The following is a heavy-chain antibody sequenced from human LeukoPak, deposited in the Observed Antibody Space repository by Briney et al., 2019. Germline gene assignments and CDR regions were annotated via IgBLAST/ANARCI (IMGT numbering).Heavy chain of an antibody. V-gene: IGHV3-21*01. J-gene: IGHJ4*02. Sequence: GGSLRLSCAASGFTFSSYSMNWVRQAPGKGLEWVSSISSSSGYIYYADSVKGRFTISRDNAKNSLYLQMSSLRAEDTAVYYCARDLYRIVVVPHYFDYWGQGTLVTVSS. CDR2: ISSSSGYI. D-gene: IGHD3-22*01. CDR3: ARDLYRIVVVPHYFDY. CDR1: GFTFSSYS.